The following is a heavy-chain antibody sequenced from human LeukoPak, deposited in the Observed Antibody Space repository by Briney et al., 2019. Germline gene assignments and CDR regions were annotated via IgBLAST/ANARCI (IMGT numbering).Heavy chain of an antibody. V-gene: IGHV3-74*01. CDR1: GFTFTNYW. Sequence: GGSLRLSCAASGFTFTNYWIHWVRQAPGMGLVWVSRLPPDELGIIYADSVKGRFTVSRDNAKNTVYLQMNNLRVDDTAMYYCVGTIASRGSEYWGQGALVTVSS. D-gene: IGHD6-6*01. CDR2: LPPDELGI. CDR3: VGTIASRGSEY. J-gene: IGHJ4*02.